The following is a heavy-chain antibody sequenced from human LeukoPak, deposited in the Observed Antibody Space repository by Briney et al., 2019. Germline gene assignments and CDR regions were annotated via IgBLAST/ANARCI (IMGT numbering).Heavy chain of an antibody. CDR2: ISWNSGSI. V-gene: IGHV3-9*03. D-gene: IGHD6-13*01. Sequence: GGSLRLSCAASGFTFDNYAMYWVRQAPGKGLERVSGISWNSGSIGYADSVKGRFTISRDNAKNSLYLQMNSLRAEDMALYYCAKGMSSSTWYVSFDYWGQGTLVTVSS. CDR3: AKGMSSSTWYVSFDY. J-gene: IGHJ4*02. CDR1: GFTFDNYA.